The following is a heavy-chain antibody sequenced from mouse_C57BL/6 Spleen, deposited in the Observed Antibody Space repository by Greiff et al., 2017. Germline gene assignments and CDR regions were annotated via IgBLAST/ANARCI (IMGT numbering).Heavy chain of an antibody. J-gene: IGHJ2*01. D-gene: IGHD2-4*01. CDR3: ARDDYEGNFDY. CDR2: ISYSGST. Sequence: EVQLVESGPGMVKPSQSLSLTCTVTGYSITSGYDWHWIRHFPGNKLEWMGYISYSGSTNYNPSLKSRISITHDTSKNHFFLKLNSVTTEDTATYYCARDDYEGNFDYWGQGTTLTVSS. V-gene: IGHV3-1*01. CDR1: GYSITSGYD.